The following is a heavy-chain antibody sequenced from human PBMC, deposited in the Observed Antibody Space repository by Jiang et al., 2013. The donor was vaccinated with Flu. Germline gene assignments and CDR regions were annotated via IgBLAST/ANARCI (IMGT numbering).Heavy chain of an antibody. D-gene: IGHD3-22*01. CDR3: ARDEKRILVVITLDY. CDR1: GFTFSSYA. J-gene: IGHJ4*02. Sequence: LLESGGGVVQPGRSLRLSCAASGFTFSSYAMHWVRQAPGKGLEWVAVISYDGSNKYYADSVKGRFTISRDNSKNTLYLQMNSLRAEDTAVYYCARDEKRILVVITLDYWGQGTLVTVSS. V-gene: IGHV3-30-3*01. CDR2: ISYDGSNK.